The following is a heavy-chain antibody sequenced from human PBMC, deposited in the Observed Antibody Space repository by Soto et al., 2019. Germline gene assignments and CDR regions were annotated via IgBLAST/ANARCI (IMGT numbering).Heavy chain of an antibody. CDR3: ARDSAYYGSGSYVNWFDP. Sequence: PSETLSLTCTVSGGSISSGGYYWSWIRQHPGKGLEWIGYIYYSGSTYYNPSLKSRVTISVDTSKNQFSLKLSSVTAADTAVYYCARDSAYYGSGSYVNWFDPWGQGTLVTVSS. J-gene: IGHJ5*02. D-gene: IGHD3-10*01. V-gene: IGHV4-31*03. CDR2: IYYSGST. CDR1: GGSISSGGYY.